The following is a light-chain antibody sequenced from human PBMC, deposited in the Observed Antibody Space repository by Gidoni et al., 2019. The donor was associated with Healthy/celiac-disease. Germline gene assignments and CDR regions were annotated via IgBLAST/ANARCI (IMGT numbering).Light chain of an antibody. CDR1: QSVLYSSNNKNY. CDR2: WAS. V-gene: IGKV4-1*01. CDR3: QQYYSTPRT. Sequence: DIVITQSPHSLSVSLGERATINCKSSQSVLYSSNNKNYLSWYQQKPGQPPKLLIYWASTRESGVPDRFSGSGSGTDFTLTISSLQAEDVAVYYCQQYYSTPRTFGGGTKVEIK. J-gene: IGKJ4*01.